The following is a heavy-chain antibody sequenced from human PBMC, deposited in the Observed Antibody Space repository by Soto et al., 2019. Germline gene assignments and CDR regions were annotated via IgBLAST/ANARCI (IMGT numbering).Heavy chain of an antibody. CDR2: ISGSGGST. CDR3: ANRNVLLWFGDPRAFDY. Sequence: GGSLRLSCAASGFTFSSYAMSWVRQAPGKGLEWVSAISGSGGSTYYADSVKGRFTISRDNSKNTLYLQMNSLRAEDTAVYYYANRNVLLWFGDPRAFDYWGQGTLVTVSS. J-gene: IGHJ4*02. V-gene: IGHV3-23*01. CDR1: GFTFSSYA. D-gene: IGHD3-10*01.